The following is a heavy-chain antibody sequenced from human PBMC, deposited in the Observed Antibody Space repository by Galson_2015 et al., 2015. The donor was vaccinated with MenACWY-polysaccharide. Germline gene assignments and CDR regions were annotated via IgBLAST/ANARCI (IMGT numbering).Heavy chain of an antibody. J-gene: IGHJ6*02. CDR3: AKRGGVIKVAGYLYGRDL. CDR1: EFTFTSDD. Sequence: SLRLSCAASEFTFTSDDMNWFRQAPGKGLEWVSAISGGGTYYADSVKGRFTISRDNSRSTLYLQMNSLRVQDTAGYYCAKRGGVIKVAGYLYGRDLRGQGIPGHRRL. D-gene: IGHD6-19*01. V-gene: IGHV3-23*01. CDR2: ISGGGT.